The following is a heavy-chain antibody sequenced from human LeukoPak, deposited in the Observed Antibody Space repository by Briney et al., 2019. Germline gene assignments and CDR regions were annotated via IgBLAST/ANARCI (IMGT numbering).Heavy chain of an antibody. CDR3: ARALLIPDFDY. J-gene: IGHJ4*02. CDR1: GYTFTSYD. V-gene: IGHV1-46*01. CDR2: INPSGGST. Sequence: GASVKVSCKASGYTFTSYDINWVRQATGQGLEWMGIINPSGGSTSYAQKFQGRVTMTRDTSTSTVYMELSSLRSEDTAVYYCARALLIPDFDYWGQGTLVTVSS.